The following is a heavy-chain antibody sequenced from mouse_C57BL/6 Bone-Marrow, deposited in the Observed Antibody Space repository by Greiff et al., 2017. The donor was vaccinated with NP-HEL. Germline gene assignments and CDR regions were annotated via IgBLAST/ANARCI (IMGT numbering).Heavy chain of an antibody. CDR2: IRNKANGYTT. CDR3: ARYMGYFDV. Sequence: EVMLVESGGGLVQPGGSLSLSCAASGFTFTDYYMSWVRQPPGKPLEWLGFIRNKANGYTTEYSASVKGRFTISRDNSQSILYLQMNALRAEDSATYYCARYMGYFDVWGTGTTVTVSS. V-gene: IGHV7-3*01. J-gene: IGHJ1*03. CDR1: GFTFTDYY.